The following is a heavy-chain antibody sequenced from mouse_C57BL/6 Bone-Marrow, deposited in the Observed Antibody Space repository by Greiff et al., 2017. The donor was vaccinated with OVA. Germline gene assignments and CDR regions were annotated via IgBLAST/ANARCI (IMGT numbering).Heavy chain of an antibody. CDR3: ARAKISYYYGSSYYIDD. J-gene: IGHJ2*01. V-gene: IGHV1-64*01. D-gene: IGHD1-1*01. Sequence: QVQLQQPGAELVKPGASVKLSCKASGYTFTSYWMHWVKQRPGQGLEWIGMIHPNSGSTNYNEKFKSKATLTVDKSSSTASLQLSILTSVDSAVFYGARAKISYYYGSSYYIDDGGKGTTLTGAS. CDR1: GYTFTSYW. CDR2: IHPNSGST.